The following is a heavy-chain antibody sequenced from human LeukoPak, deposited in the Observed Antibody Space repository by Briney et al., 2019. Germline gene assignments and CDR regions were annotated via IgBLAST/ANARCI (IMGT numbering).Heavy chain of an antibody. CDR1: GYTFTSYA. Sequence: ASVKVSCKASGYTFTSYAMNWVRQAPGQGLEWMGWINTNTGNPTYAQGFTGRFVFSLDTSVSTAYLQISSLKAEDTAVYYCARGQGITGTRLMTHWGQGTLVTVSS. V-gene: IGHV7-4-1*02. J-gene: IGHJ4*02. D-gene: IGHD1-7*01. CDR2: INTNTGNP. CDR3: ARGQGITGTRLMTH.